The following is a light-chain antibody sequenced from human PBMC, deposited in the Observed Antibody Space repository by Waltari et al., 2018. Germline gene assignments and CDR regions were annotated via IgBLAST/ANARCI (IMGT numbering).Light chain of an antibody. CDR3: CSFAGSNTWV. Sequence: QSALTQPASVSGSPGQSITISCTGTNSYVGGYDRVSCYQQHPDKTPKVMIYEDTKRPSGVSYRFSGSKSGNTASLTISGLQAEDEADYYCCSFAGSNTWVFGGGTKLTVL. CDR1: NSYVGGYDR. CDR2: EDT. J-gene: IGLJ3*02. V-gene: IGLV2-23*01.